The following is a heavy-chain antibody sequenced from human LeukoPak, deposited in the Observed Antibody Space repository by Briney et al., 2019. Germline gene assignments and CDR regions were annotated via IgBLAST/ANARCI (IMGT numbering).Heavy chain of an antibody. CDR3: ARFGGSYLRMYYFDY. J-gene: IGHJ4*02. V-gene: IGHV4-61*08. D-gene: IGHD1-26*01. CDR2: IYYSGST. CDR1: GGSISSGDYY. Sequence: PSETLSLTCTVSGGSISSGDYYWSWIRQPPGKGLEWIGYIYYSGSTNYNPSLKSRVTISVDTSKNQFSLKLSSVTAADTAVYYCARFGGSYLRMYYFDYWGQGTLVTVSS.